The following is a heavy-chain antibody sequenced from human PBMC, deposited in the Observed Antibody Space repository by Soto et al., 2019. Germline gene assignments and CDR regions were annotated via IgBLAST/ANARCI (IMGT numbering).Heavy chain of an antibody. CDR3: AREISYYDSSGYYYVYFDY. D-gene: IGHD3-22*01. Sequence: QVQLQESGPGLVKPSQPLSLTCTVSGGSISSGGYYWSWIRQHPGKGLEWIGYIYYSGSTYYNPSRKCRVTLSVDTSKIQFSLKLSSVTASDTAVYYCAREISYYDSSGYYYVYFDYWGQGTLVTVSS. V-gene: IGHV4-31*03. J-gene: IGHJ4*02. CDR2: IYYSGST. CDR1: GGSISSGGYY.